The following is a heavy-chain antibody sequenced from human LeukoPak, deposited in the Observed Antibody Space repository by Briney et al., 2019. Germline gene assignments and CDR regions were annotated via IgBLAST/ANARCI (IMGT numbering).Heavy chain of an antibody. CDR1: GGSICSYY. V-gene: IGHV4-4*07. J-gene: IGHJ4*02. Sequence: SETLSLTRSVSGGSICSYYWRWIRQPAGQGLEWSGGIYTSGSTYYNPSLKSRVTMSVDTSKNQFSLTLSSGTAADTAVYYCASDLRLDGGVWDYWGQGTLVTVSS. CDR2: IYTSGST. D-gene: IGHD5/OR15-5a*01. CDR3: ASDLRLDGGVWDY.